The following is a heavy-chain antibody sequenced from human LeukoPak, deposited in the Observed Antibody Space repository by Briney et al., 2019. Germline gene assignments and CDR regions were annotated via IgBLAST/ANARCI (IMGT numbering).Heavy chain of an antibody. J-gene: IGHJ4*02. CDR2: ISYDGSNK. CDR1: GFTFSSYG. V-gene: IGHV3-30*18. CDR3: AKERFDY. Sequence: GGSLRLFCAASGFTFSSYGMHWVRQASGKGLEWVAVISYDGSNKYYADSVKGRFTISRDNSKNTLYLQMNSLRAEDTAVYYCAKERFDYWGQGTLVTVSS.